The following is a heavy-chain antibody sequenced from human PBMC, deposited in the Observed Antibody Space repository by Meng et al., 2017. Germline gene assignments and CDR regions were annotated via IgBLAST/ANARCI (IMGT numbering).Heavy chain of an antibody. J-gene: IGHJ6*02. Sequence: SLKISCAASGFTFSSYWMSWVRQAPGKGLEWMANIKQDGSEKYYVDSVKGRFTISRDNAKNSLYLQMNSLRDEDTAVYYCARDRGDGGWYLAYYYYGMDVWGQGTTVTVSS. CDR3: ARDRGDGGWYLAYYYYGMDV. V-gene: IGHV3-7*01. CDR2: IKQDGSEK. CDR1: GFTFSSYW. D-gene: IGHD6-19*01.